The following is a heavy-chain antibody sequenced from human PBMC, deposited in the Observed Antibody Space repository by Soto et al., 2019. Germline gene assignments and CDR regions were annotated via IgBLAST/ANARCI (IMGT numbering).Heavy chain of an antibody. CDR1: GGSMISYY. CDR2: IYPSGTI. Sequence: SETLSLTCTVSGGSMISYYWSWIRQSPGKGLEWIGYIYPSGTIFYNPSLNSRVTISADTSNNQFSLKLTSVTAADTAVYFCATYTAFAKYYFDYWGRGTLVTV. CDR3: ATYTAFAKYYFDY. V-gene: IGHV4-4*09. D-gene: IGHD3-16*01. J-gene: IGHJ4*02.